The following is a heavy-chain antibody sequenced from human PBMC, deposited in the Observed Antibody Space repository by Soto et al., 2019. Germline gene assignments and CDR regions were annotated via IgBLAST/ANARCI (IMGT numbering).Heavy chain of an antibody. Sequence: ASETLSLTCAVYGGSFSGYYWSWIRQPPGKGLEWIGEINHSGSTNYNPSLKSRVTISVDTSKNQFSLKLSSVTAADTAVYYCARFSGSVVYGMDVWGQGTTVT. J-gene: IGHJ6*02. CDR1: GGSFSGYY. CDR2: INHSGST. CDR3: ARFSGSVVYGMDV. D-gene: IGHD3-10*01. V-gene: IGHV4-34*01.